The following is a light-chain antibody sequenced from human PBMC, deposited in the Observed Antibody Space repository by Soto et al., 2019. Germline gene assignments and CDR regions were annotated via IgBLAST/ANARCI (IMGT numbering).Light chain of an antibody. V-gene: IGKV3-20*01. CDR1: QSVTSDY. CDR2: GAS. CDR3: QHYGFSPPIT. Sequence: EIVLTQPPCTLSLSPGERATLSCRASQSVTSDYLAWYQLKPGQAPRLLVYGASSRATGIPDRFSGSGSGTDFTLIISRLEPEDFAVYYCQHYGFSPPITFGQGTRLEIK. J-gene: IGKJ5*01.